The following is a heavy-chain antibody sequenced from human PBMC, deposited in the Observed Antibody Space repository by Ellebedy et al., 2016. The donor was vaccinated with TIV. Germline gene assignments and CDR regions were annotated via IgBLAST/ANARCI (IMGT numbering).Heavy chain of an antibody. J-gene: IGHJ4*02. V-gene: IGHV4-59*08. D-gene: IGHD6-13*01. CDR1: GGSISSYY. CDR2: IYYSGST. CDR3: ARGYSSSWFFDY. Sequence: SETLSLTCTVSGGSISSYYWSWIRQPPGKGLEWIGYIYYSGSTNYNPSLKSRVTISVDTSKNQFSLKLSSVTAADTAVYYCARGYSSSWFFDYWGQGTLVTVSS.